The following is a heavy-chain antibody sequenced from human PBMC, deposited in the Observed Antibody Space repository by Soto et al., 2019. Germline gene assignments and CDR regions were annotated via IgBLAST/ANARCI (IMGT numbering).Heavy chain of an antibody. D-gene: IGHD6-13*01. Sequence: QVQLVQSGAEVKKPGASVKVSCKASGYTFTSYDINWVRQATGQGLEWMGWMNPNSGHTGYAQKFQGRVTMTRNTSIGIAYMELSSLRSEATAVYYCARIRKQTSSWYHLGYGGQGTLVTVSS. CDR2: MNPNSGHT. V-gene: IGHV1-8*01. CDR1: GYTFTSYD. CDR3: ARIRKQTSSWYHLGY. J-gene: IGHJ4*02.